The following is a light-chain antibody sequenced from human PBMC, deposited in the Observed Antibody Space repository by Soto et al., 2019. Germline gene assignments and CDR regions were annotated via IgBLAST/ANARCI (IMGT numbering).Light chain of an antibody. CDR1: QSISSW. Sequence: DIQMTQSPSTLSASVGDRVTITCRASQSISSWLTWYQKKPGKAPKLLIYDASSLESGVPSRFSGSGSGTEFTLTISSLQSDDFATYYCQQYNSYSRWKFGQGTEVDIK. CDR3: QQYNSYSRWK. V-gene: IGKV1-5*01. J-gene: IGKJ1*01. CDR2: DAS.